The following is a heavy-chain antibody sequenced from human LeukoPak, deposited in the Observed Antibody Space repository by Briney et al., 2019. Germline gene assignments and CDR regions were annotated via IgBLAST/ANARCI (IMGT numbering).Heavy chain of an antibody. J-gene: IGHJ6*02. V-gene: IGHV3-21*01. CDR1: GFTFSSYS. Sequence: GGSLRLSCAASGFTFSSYSMNWVRQAPGKGLEWVSSISSSSSYIYYADSVKGRFTISRDNAKNSLYLQMNSLRAEDTAVYYCARGPAGSSGYYIRMYYYGMDVWGQGTTVTVSS. CDR3: ARGPAGSSGYYIRMYYYGMDV. D-gene: IGHD3-22*01. CDR2: ISSSSSYI.